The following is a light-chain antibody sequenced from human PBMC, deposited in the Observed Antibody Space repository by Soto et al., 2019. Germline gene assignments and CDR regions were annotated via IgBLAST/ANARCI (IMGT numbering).Light chain of an antibody. Sequence: IQMIQSPSTLSAPVGDRVTITCQASQTISTLLAWFQHKPGKAPNLLIYDASNLESGVPSRFSGSGSGTEFTLTISSLQSDDSATYFCQQYSHLVTFGQGTKVDIK. CDR2: DAS. CDR3: QQYSHLVT. J-gene: IGKJ2*01. V-gene: IGKV1-5*01. CDR1: QTISTL.